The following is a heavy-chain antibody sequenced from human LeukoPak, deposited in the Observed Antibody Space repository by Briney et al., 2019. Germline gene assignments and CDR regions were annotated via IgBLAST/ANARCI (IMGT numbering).Heavy chain of an antibody. CDR2: IYHSGST. D-gene: IGHD7-27*01. CDR1: GGSISSYY. J-gene: IGHJ4*02. V-gene: IGHV4-4*02. Sequence: SETLSLTCTVSGGSISSYYWSWVRQPPGKGLEWIGEIYHSGSTNYNPSLKSRVTISVDKSKNQFSLKLSSVTAADTAVYYCASGLGTPRDYWGQGTLVTVSS. CDR3: ASGLGTPRDY.